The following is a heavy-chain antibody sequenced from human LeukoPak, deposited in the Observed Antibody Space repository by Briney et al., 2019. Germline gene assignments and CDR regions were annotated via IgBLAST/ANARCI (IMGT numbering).Heavy chain of an antibody. D-gene: IGHD3-16*01. V-gene: IGHV4-59*01. Sequence: SETLSLTCTVSGGSISSYYWSWIRQPPGKGLEWIGYIYYSGSTNYNPSLKSRVTISVDTSKNQFSLKLSSVTAADTAVYYCAGESGGVNTNDYWGQGTLVTVSS. CDR2: IYYSGST. J-gene: IGHJ4*02. CDR3: AGESGGVNTNDY. CDR1: GGSISSYY.